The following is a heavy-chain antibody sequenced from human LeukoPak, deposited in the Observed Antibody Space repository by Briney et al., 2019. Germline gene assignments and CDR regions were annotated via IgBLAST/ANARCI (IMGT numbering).Heavy chain of an antibody. CDR2: ISWNSGSI. CDR1: GFTFDDYA. D-gene: IGHD3-10*01. V-gene: IGHV3-9*01. CDR3: AKDRASGFGESYNWFDP. J-gene: IGHJ5*02. Sequence: GGSLRLSCAASGFTFDDYAMHWVRQAPGKGLEWVSGISWNSGSIGYADSVNGRFTISRDNAKNSLYLQMNSLRAEDTALYYCAKDRASGFGESYNWFDPWGQGTLVTVSS.